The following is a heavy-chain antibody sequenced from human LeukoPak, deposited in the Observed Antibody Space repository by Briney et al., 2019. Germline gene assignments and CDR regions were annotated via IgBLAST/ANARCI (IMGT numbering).Heavy chain of an antibody. CDR3: ARGADRSGSYSTYYYYMDV. CDR2: INPNSGGT. CDR1: GYTFTGYY. V-gene: IGHV1-2*02. Sequence: ASVKVSCKASGYTFTGYYMHWVRQAPGQGLEWMGWINPNSGGTNYAQKFQGRVTMTRNTSISTAYMELSSLRSEDTAVYYCARGADRSGSYSTYYYYMDVWGKGTTVTISS. J-gene: IGHJ6*03. D-gene: IGHD3-10*01.